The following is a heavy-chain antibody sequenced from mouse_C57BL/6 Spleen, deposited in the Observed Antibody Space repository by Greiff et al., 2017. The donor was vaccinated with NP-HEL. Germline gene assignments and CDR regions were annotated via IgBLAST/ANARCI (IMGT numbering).Heavy chain of an antibody. Sequence: EVKVVESGEGLVKPGGSLKLSCAASGFTFSSYAMSWVRQTPEKRLEWVAYISSGGDYIYYADTVKGRFTISRDNARNTLYLQMSSLKSEDTAMYYCTRGHSNYDYAMDYWGQGTSVTVSS. CDR1: GFTFSSYA. D-gene: IGHD2-5*01. CDR2: ISSGGDYI. J-gene: IGHJ4*01. CDR3: TRGHSNYDYAMDY. V-gene: IGHV5-9-1*02.